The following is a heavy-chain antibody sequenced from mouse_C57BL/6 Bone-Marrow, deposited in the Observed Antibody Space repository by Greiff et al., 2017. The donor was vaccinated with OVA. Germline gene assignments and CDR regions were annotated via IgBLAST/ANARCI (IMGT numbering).Heavy chain of an antibody. V-gene: IGHV5-17*01. CDR2: ISSGSSTI. D-gene: IGHD3-3*01. CDR1: GFTFSDYG. CDR3: ARQGGLGDFDV. Sequence: EVKLVESGGGLVKPGGSLKLSCAASGFTFSDYGMHWVRQAPEKGLEWVAYISSGSSTIYYADTVKGRFTISRDNAKNTLFLQMTSLRSEDTAMYYCARQGGLGDFDVWGTGTTVTVSS. J-gene: IGHJ1*03.